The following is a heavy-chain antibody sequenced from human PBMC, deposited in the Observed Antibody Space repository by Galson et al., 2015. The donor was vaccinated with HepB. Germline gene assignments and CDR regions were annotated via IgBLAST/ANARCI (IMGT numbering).Heavy chain of an antibody. V-gene: IGHV3-30*04. J-gene: IGHJ4*02. CDR1: GFTFDSYT. Sequence: SLRLSCAASGFTFDSYTMHWVRQAPGKGLEWVALMSYDGSNEFYADSLRGRFTISRDNSKNTLYLQMNSLRAEDTAVYYCATLKGGSGWYAPLDFWGQGTLVTVSS. CDR3: ATLKGGSGWYAPLDF. CDR2: MSYDGSNE. D-gene: IGHD6-19*01.